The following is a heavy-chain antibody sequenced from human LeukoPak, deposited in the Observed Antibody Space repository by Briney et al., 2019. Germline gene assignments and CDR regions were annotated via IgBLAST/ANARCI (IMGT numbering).Heavy chain of an antibody. CDR1: GYTFTSYG. CDR3: ARALSTIFGVVPPWYYYYMDV. Sequence: ASVKVSCKASGYTFTSYGISWVRQAPGQGLEWMGWISAYNGNTNYAQKLQGRVTMTTDTSTSTAYMELRSLRSDDTAVYYCARALSTIFGVVPPWYYYYMDVWGKGTTVTVSS. J-gene: IGHJ6*03. D-gene: IGHD3-3*01. V-gene: IGHV1-18*01. CDR2: ISAYNGNT.